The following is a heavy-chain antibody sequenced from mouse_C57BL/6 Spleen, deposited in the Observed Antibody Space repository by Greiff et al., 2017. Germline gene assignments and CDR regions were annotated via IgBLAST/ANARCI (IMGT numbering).Heavy chain of an antibody. D-gene: IGHD4-1*02. V-gene: IGHV5-4*01. Sequence: EVKLLESGGGLVKPGGSLKLSCAASGFTFSSYAMSWVRQTPEKRLEWVATISDGGSYTYYPDNVKGRFTISRDNAKNNLYLQMSHLKSEDTAMYYCAREVPTTGRGLCAYWGQGTLVTVSA. CDR3: AREVPTTGRGLCAY. CDR2: ISDGGSYT. J-gene: IGHJ3*01. CDR1: GFTFSSYA.